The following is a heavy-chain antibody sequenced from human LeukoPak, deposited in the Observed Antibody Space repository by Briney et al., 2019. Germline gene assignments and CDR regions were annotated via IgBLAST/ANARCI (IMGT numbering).Heavy chain of an antibody. V-gene: IGHV3-74*01. CDR1: GFSFSSYW. D-gene: IGHD6-19*01. CDR3: ARPSSGWNSYLDY. J-gene: IGHJ4*02. CDR2: INNDGRST. Sequence: GGSLRLSCAASGFSFSSYWMHWVRQAPGKGLVWVSRINNDGRSTSYGDSVKGRFTISRDNAGGTLFLQLNSLRAEDTAVYYCARPSSGWNSYLDYWGQGTLVTVSS.